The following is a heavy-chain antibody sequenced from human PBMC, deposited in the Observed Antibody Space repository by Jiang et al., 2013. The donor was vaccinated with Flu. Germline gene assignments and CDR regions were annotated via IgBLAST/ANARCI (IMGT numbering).Heavy chain of an antibody. J-gene: IGHJ5*02. CDR3: ARAGVTAIYYWFDP. D-gene: IGHD2-21*02. CDR2: IIPIFGTA. V-gene: IGHV1-69*06. Sequence: WVRQAPGQGLEWMGGIIPIFGTANYAQKFQGRVTITADKSTSTAYMELSSLRSEDTAVYYCARAGVTAIYYWFDPWGQGTLVTVSS.